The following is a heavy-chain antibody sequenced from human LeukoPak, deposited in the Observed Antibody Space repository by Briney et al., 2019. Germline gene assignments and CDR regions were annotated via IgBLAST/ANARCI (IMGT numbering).Heavy chain of an antibody. V-gene: IGHV2-70*11. CDR3: ARVSIAVAGLGDWFDP. CDR2: IDWDDDK. CDR1: GFSLSTSGMC. D-gene: IGHD6-19*01. J-gene: IGHJ5*02. Sequence: SGPALVKPTQTLTLTCTFSGFSLSTSGMCVSWIRQPPGKALEWLARIDWDDDKYYSTSLKTRLTISKDTSKNQVVLTMTNMDPVDTATYYCARVSIAVAGLGDWFDPWGQGTLVTVSS.